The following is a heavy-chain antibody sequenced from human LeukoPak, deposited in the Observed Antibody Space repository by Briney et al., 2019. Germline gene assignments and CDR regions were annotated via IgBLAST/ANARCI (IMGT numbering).Heavy chain of an antibody. CDR3: AREVSQFDY. V-gene: IGHV3-48*03. J-gene: IGHJ4*02. CDR2: ISSSGSTI. CDR1: GFTLSSYE. Sequence: GGSLRLFCAASGFTLSSYEMNWVRQAPGKGLEWVSYISSSGSTIYYADSVKGRFTISRDNAKNSLYLQMNSLRAEDTAVYYCAREVSQFDYWGQGTLVTVSS.